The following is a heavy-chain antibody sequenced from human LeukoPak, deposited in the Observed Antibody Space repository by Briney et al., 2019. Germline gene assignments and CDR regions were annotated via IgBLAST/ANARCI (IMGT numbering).Heavy chain of an antibody. V-gene: IGHV4-34*01. CDR1: GGSFSGYY. Sequence: PSETLSLTCAVYGGSFSGYYWSWIRQPPGKGLEWIGSIYYSGSTYYNPSLKSRVTISVDTSKNQFSLKLSSVTAADTAVYYCARQVGPLGYCSSTSCYYYGMDAWGQGTTVTVSS. CDR2: IYYSGST. D-gene: IGHD2-2*01. CDR3: ARQVGPLGYCSSTSCYYYGMDA. J-gene: IGHJ6*02.